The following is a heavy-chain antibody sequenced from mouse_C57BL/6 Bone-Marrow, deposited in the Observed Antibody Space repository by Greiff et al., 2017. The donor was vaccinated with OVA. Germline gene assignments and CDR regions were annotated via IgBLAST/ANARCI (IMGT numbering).Heavy chain of an antibody. V-gene: IGHV7-3*01. CDR3: ARWRAYRGFAY. D-gene: IGHD3-3*01. J-gene: IGHJ3*01. CDR2: IRNKANGYTT. Sequence: EVQLVESGGGLVQPGGSLSLSCAASGFTFTDYYMSWVRQPPGKALEWLGFIRNKANGYTTEYSASVKGRFTISRDNSQSILYLQMNALRAEDSATYYCARWRAYRGFAYWGQGTLVTVSA. CDR1: GFTFTDYY.